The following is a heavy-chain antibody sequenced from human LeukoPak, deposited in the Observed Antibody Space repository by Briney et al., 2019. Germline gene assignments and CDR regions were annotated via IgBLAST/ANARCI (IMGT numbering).Heavy chain of an antibody. D-gene: IGHD3-3*01. V-gene: IGHV3-15*01. Sequence: GGSLRLSCAASGFTFSNAWMSWVRQAPGKGLEWVGRFKSKTDGGTTDYAAPVKGRFTISRDDSKNTLYLQMNSLKTEDTAVYYCTTLWSGYYIYFDYWGQGTLVTVSS. J-gene: IGHJ4*02. CDR1: GFTFSNAW. CDR2: FKSKTDGGTT. CDR3: TTLWSGYYIYFDY.